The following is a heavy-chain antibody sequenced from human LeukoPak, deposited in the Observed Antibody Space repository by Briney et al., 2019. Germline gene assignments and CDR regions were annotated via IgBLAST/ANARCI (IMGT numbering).Heavy chain of an antibody. J-gene: IGHJ4*02. CDR3: ARDPKIRWTSTYSSGLVDDY. V-gene: IGHV1-2*02. CDR2: INPNSGGT. D-gene: IGHD6-19*01. Sequence: ASVKVSCKASGYTFTGYYMHWVRQAPGEGHEWMGWINPNSGGTNYAQKFQGRVTMTRDTSISTAYMELSRLRSDDTAVYYCARDPKIRWTSTYSSGLVDDYWGQGTLVTVSS. CDR1: GYTFTGYY.